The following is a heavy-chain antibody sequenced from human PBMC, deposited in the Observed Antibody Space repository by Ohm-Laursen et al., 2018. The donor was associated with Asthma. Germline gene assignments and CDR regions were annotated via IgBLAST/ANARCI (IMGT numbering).Heavy chain of an antibody. CDR1: GGTFSSYA. CDR2: IIPIFGTA. CDR3: ARVGATRFGYLDY. Sequence: SVKVSCKASGGTFSSYAISWVRQAPGQGLEWMGGIIPIFGTANYAQKFQGRVTITADKSTSTAYMELSSLRSEDTAVYYCARVGATRFGYLDYWGQGTLVTVSS. J-gene: IGHJ4*02. D-gene: IGHD1-26*01. V-gene: IGHV1-69*06.